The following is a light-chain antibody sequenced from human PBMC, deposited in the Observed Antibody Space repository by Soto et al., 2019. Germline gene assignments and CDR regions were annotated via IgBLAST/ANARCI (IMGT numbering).Light chain of an antibody. CDR1: SSNIGSNY. J-gene: IGLJ2*01. CDR3: AAWDDSLSGY. Sequence: QSVLTQPPSASGTPGQRVTISCSGSSSNIGSNYVYWYQQLPGTAPKLLIYRNNQRPSGVPDRFSGSKSGTSASLAISGLRSEDEADYYCAAWDDSLSGYFGGGTKLTV. V-gene: IGLV1-47*01. CDR2: RNN.